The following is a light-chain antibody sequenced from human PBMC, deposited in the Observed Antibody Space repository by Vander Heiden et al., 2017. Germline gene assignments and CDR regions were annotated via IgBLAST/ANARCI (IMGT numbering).Light chain of an antibody. CDR3: LQDYNYPRT. J-gene: IGKJ1*01. CDR1: HDIGND. Sequence: IQITQSPSSLSGSVGDKISITCRASHDIGNDLGWYQQKPGKAPKLLIYAASRLQSGVPSRFSGSGSATDFTLTISSLQPEDFASYFCLQDYNYPRTFGQGTKVEIK. CDR2: AAS. V-gene: IGKV1-6*01.